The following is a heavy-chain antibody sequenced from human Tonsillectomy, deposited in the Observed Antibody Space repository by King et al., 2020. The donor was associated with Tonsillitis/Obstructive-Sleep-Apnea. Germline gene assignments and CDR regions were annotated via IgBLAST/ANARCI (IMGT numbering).Heavy chain of an antibody. V-gene: IGHV1-2*02. Sequence: VQLVESGAEVKKPGASVKVSCKTSGYTFSGYYMHWVRQAPGQGLEWMGWINPNSGGTKCAQKFQGRVTMTRATSISTAYMELNRLRSDDTAVYYCARERGVSIAAAGYIIDFWGQGTLVTVSS. D-gene: IGHD6-13*01. CDR1: GYTFSGYY. CDR2: INPNSGGT. CDR3: ARERGVSIAAAGYIIDF. J-gene: IGHJ4*02.